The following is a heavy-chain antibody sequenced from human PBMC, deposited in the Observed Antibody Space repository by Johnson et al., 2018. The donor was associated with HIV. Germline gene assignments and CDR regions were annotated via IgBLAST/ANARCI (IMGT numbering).Heavy chain of an antibody. J-gene: IGHJ3*02. CDR3: TTDLVPAAKEPVVVGGAFDI. CDR1: GFTFSNVW. V-gene: IGHV3-15*01. Sequence: VQLVESGGGLVKPGGSLRLSCAASGFTFSNVWMHWVRQAPGKGLEWVGRIKSKTDGGTTDYAAPVKGRFTISRDDSKNTLYLQMNSLKTEDTAVYYCTTDLVPAAKEPVVVGGAFDIWGQGTMVTVSS. CDR2: IKSKTDGGTT. D-gene: IGHD2-2*01.